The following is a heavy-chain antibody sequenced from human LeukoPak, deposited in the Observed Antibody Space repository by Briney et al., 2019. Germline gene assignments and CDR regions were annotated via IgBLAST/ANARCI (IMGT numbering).Heavy chain of an antibody. CDR2: LYYSGST. Sequence: SETLSLTCTVSGGSISTYYWSWIRQPPGKGLEWIGYLYYSGSTNYNPSLKSRVTISVDTSKNQFSLKLSSVTAADTAVYYCARDSLNYYYMDVWGKGTTVTVSS. CDR3: ARDSLNYYYMDV. V-gene: IGHV4-59*01. CDR1: GGSISTYY. J-gene: IGHJ6*03.